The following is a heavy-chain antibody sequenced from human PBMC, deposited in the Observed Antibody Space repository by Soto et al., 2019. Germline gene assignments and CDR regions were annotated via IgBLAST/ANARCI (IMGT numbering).Heavy chain of an antibody. D-gene: IGHD2-15*01. CDR1: SGTISSYY. V-gene: IGHV4-59*01. J-gene: IGHJ6*03. CDR3: ARNCDSRRRTPYSYYMDV. Sequence: PSGSLSLSCTLCSGTISSYYWSGIRQKQGKGLEWIGYIYYSGSTNYPPSLKSRVTISVDTSKNQFSLKLSSVTAADTAVYYCARNCDSRRRTPYSYYMDVWGKGTTVTVSS. CDR2: IYYSGST.